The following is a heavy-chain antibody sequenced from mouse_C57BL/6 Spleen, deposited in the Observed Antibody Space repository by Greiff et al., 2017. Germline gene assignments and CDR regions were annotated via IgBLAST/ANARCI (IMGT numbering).Heavy chain of an antibody. CDR1: GYTFTGYW. Sequence: VQLQQSGAELMKPGASVKLSCTATGYTFTGYWIEWVKQRPGHGLEWIGEILPGSGSTNYNAKFKGKATFTSDTSSNTAYMQLSSLTTEDSAIYYCARAADYYGSVFDCWGQGTTLTVSS. V-gene: IGHV1-9*01. J-gene: IGHJ2*01. CDR3: ARAADYYGSVFDC. CDR2: ILPGSGST. D-gene: IGHD1-1*01.